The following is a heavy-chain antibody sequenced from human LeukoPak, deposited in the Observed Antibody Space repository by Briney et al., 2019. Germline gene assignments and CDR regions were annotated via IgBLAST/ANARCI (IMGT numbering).Heavy chain of an antibody. CDR3: ARVTSDSSGYYYLNWYFDL. D-gene: IGHD3-22*01. V-gene: IGHV4-59*01. CDR2: IYYRGST. J-gene: IGHJ2*01. Sequence: SGTLSLTCTVSGGSISSYYWSWIRQPPGKGLEWIGYIYYRGSTNYNPSLKSRVTISVHTSKNQFSLKLSSVTAADTAVYYCARVTSDSSGYYYLNWYFDLWGRGTLVTASS. CDR1: GGSISSYY.